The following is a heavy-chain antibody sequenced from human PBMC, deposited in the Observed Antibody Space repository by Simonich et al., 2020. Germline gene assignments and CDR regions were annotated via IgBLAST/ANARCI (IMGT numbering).Heavy chain of an antibody. CDR1: GYTFTSYG. CDR3: ARDQGGRAAAATDY. V-gene: IGHV1-18*01. Sequence: QVQLVQSGAEVKKPGASVKVSCKASGYTFTSYGISWVRQAPGQGLEWMEVISAYNGNTNYAQKRQGRVTMNTDTSTSTAYMELRSLRSDDTAVYYCARDQGGRAAAATDYWGQGTLVTVSS. CDR2: ISAYNGNT. J-gene: IGHJ4*02. D-gene: IGHD6-13*01.